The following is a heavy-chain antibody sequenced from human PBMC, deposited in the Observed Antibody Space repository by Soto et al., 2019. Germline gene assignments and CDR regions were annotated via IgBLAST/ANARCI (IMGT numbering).Heavy chain of an antibody. CDR3: AVAVAGPTALGY. Sequence: GGSLRLSCAASGFTFSSYWMHWVRQAPGKGLVWVSRINSDRSSTSYADSVKGRFTIYRDNAKNTLYLQMNSLRAEDTAVYNYAVAVAGPTALGYWGQGTLVTVSS. CDR2: INSDRSST. V-gene: IGHV3-74*01. J-gene: IGHJ4*02. D-gene: IGHD6-19*01. CDR1: GFTFSSYW.